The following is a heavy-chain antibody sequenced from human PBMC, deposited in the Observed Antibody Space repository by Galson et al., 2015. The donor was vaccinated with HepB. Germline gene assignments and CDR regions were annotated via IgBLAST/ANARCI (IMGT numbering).Heavy chain of an antibody. CDR3: TRLLTGGFGIDWFDP. Sequence: SLRLSCAASGFTFSHYGMVWVRQASGKGLEWVGRIRSKAKSYATTYAASVKGRFTISRDDAKNTAYLQMNSLKTEDTAVYYCTRLLTGGFGIDWFDPWGQGTLVTVSS. V-gene: IGHV3-73*01. D-gene: IGHD3-10*01. CDR2: IRSKAKSYAT. J-gene: IGHJ5*02. CDR1: GFTFSHYG.